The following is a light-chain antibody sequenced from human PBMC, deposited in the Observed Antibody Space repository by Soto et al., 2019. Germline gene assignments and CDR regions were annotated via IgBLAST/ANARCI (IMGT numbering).Light chain of an antibody. Sequence: DIQMTQSPSTLSASVGDRVTITCRASQSVSTWLAWYQQKPGKAPNLLIYKASSLESGVPSRFSGSGSGTAFTLTLSSLQPEDFATYYCQQHHEYAAWTFGQGPKVEIK. CDR3: QQHHEYAAWT. CDR1: QSVSTW. CDR2: KAS. V-gene: IGKV1-5*03. J-gene: IGKJ1*01.